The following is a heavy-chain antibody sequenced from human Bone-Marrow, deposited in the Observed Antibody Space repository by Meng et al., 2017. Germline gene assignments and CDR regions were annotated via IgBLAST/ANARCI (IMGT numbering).Heavy chain of an antibody. CDR2: INPKSGDT. Sequence: QVQLVQSGAGVKKPGASVKVSCKPSGYNFPDYYIPWVRRAPGQGLEWMGRINPKSGDTHYAQKFQARVTMTGDTSISTAYMELSGLRSDDTAMYYCARDEDISAAGKLFGDYWGQGTLVTVSS. CDR3: ARDEDISAAGKLFGDY. CDR1: GYNFPDYY. V-gene: IGHV1-2*06. D-gene: IGHD6-25*01. J-gene: IGHJ4*02.